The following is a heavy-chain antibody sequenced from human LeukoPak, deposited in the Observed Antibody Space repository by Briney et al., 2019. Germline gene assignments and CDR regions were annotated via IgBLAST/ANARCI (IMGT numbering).Heavy chain of an antibody. D-gene: IGHD3-10*01. V-gene: IGHV4-4*07. CDR1: GGCISSYY. CDR2: IYSSGTI. CDR3: TRDSGTTGEVKFDP. Sequence: SETLSLTCSVSGGCISSYYWSWIRQPAGEGLEWIGRIYSSGTITYNPSLQSRVTMSVDTSKNEFSLKMSSVTAADTAVYYCTRDSGTTGEVKFDPWGQGTLVAVSS. J-gene: IGHJ5*02.